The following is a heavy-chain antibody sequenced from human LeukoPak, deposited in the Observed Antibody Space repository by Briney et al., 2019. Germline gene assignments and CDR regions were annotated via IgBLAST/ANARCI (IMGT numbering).Heavy chain of an antibody. V-gene: IGHV4-61*02. CDR1: GGSISSSGYY. CDR3: ARASPGYFDWLPLLEY. J-gene: IGHJ4*02. CDR2: IYASGST. Sequence: SETLSLTCTVSGGSISSSGYYWSWIRQPAGKGLEWIGRIYASGSTNYNPSLKSRVTISVDTSKNQFSLKLSSVTAADTAVYYCARASPGYFDWLPLLEYWGQGTLVTVSS. D-gene: IGHD3-9*01.